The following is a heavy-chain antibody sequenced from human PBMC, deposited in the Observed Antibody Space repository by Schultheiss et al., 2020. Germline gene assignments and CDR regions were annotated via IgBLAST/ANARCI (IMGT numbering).Heavy chain of an antibody. J-gene: IGHJ5*02. Sequence: ASVKVSCKASGYTFTSYAISWVRQAPGQGLEWMGGISAYNGNTNYAQKLQGRVTMTTDTSTSTAYMELRSLRSDDTAVYYCARDSNSNYNWNYVSDWFDPWGQGTLVTVSS. CDR2: ISAYNGNT. CDR3: ARDSNSNYNWNYVSDWFDP. CDR1: GYTFTSYA. D-gene: IGHD1-7*01. V-gene: IGHV1-18*01.